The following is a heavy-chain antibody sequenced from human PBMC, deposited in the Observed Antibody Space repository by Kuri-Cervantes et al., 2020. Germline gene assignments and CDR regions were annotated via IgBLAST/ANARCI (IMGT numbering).Heavy chain of an antibody. CDR1: GFTFSSYW. Sequence: GESLKISCAASGFTFSSYWMSWVRQAPGKGLEWMANIKQDGSEKYYVDSVKGRFTISRDNAKNSLYLQMNSLRVEDTAVYFCARDKRRLDVWGKGTMVTVSS. D-gene: IGHD1-1*01. V-gene: IGHV3-7*01. J-gene: IGHJ6*04. CDR2: IKQDGSEK. CDR3: ARDKRRLDV.